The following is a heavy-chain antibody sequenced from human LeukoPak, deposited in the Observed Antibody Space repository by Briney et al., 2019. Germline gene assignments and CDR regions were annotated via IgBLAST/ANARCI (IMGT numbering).Heavy chain of an antibody. CDR3: ATLSGRGSGDY. D-gene: IGHD1-26*01. J-gene: IGHJ4*02. V-gene: IGHV4-38-2*02. CDR1: GYSITSGYY. Sequence: SETLSLTCTVSGYSITSGYYWGWIRQPPGKGLEWFGSIDHSGSTYYNPSLKSRVTISVDTSKNQFSLRLSSVTAADTAVYYCATLSGRGSGDYWGQGTLATVSS. CDR2: IDHSGST.